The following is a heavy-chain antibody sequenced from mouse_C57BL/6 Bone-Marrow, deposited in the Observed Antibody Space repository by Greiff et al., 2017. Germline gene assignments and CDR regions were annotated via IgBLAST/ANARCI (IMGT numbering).Heavy chain of an antibody. Sequence: VQLQQSGAELVKPGASVKLSCTASGFNIKDYYIHWVKQRTEQGLEWIGRIDPEDGETKYAPKFQDKATITADTSSNTAYLQLSSLTSEDSAVYYCARGDGYYVRYAMDYWGQGTSVTVSS. D-gene: IGHD2-3*01. J-gene: IGHJ4*01. V-gene: IGHV14-2*01. CDR2: IDPEDGET. CDR1: GFNIKDYY. CDR3: ARGDGYYVRYAMDY.